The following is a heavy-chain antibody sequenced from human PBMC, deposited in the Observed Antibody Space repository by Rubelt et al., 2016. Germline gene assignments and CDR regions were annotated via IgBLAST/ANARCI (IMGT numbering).Heavy chain of an antibody. D-gene: IGHD2-15*01. CDR2: ISDTSKYI. V-gene: IGHV3-21*06. J-gene: IGHJ4*02. Sequence: VRQAPGKGLEWVSSISDTSKYIFHADSVGGRFTISREDAKNSLFLQMNGLRVEDTAIYYCARVGYCIGGCYPFDLWGQGTLVTVSS. CDR3: ARVGYCIGGCYPFDL.